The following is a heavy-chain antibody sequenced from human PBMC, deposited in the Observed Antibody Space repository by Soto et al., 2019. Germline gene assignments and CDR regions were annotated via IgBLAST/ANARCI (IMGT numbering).Heavy chain of an antibody. D-gene: IGHD2-15*01. CDR1: GFTFSSYG. J-gene: IGHJ6*02. CDR2: ISYDGSNK. V-gene: IGHV3-30*03. CDR3: ATGYCSGGSCYSPAIHYYYYGMDV. Sequence: GGSLRLSCAASGFTFSSYGMHWVRQAPGKGLEWVAVISYDGSNKYYADSVKGRFTISRDNSKNTLYPQMNSLRAEDTAVYYCATGYCSGGSCYSPAIHYYYYGMDVWGQGTTVTVSS.